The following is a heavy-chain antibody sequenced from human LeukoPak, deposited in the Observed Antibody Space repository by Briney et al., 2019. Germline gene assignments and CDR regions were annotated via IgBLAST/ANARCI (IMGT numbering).Heavy chain of an antibody. Sequence: SETLSLTCTVSGGSISSYYWSWIRQPPGKGLEWIGYIYYSGSTNHNPSLKSRVTISVDTSKNQFSLKLSSVTAADTAVYYCARYIAVAAYYFDYWGQGTLVTVSS. D-gene: IGHD6-19*01. J-gene: IGHJ4*02. V-gene: IGHV4-59*01. CDR1: GGSISSYY. CDR3: ARYIAVAAYYFDY. CDR2: IYYSGST.